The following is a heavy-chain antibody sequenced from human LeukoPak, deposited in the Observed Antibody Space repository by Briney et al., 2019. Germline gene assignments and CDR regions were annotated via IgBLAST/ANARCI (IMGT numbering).Heavy chain of an antibody. CDR3: ARDYYYDSSSEDAFDI. Sequence: SETLSLTLTVSGGSLSSLYWSWIRPPPGKGLEGIGYISYRGRTNYNPSLKSRVTISVDTSKNQFSLRVSSVTAADTAVYYCARDYYYDSSSEDAFDIWGQGTMVTVSP. CDR1: GGSLSSLY. J-gene: IGHJ3*02. D-gene: IGHD3-22*01. V-gene: IGHV4-59*11. CDR2: ISYRGRT.